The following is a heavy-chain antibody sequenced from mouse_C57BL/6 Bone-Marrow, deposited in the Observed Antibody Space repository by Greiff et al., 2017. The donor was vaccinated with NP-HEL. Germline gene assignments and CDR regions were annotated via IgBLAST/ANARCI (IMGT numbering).Heavy chain of an antibody. CDR3: ARRTYYSNYSARDY. Sequence: QVQLQQSGPELVKPGASVKISCKASGYAFSSSWMNWVKQRPGKGLEWIGRIYPGDGDTNYNGKFKGKATLTADKSSSTAYMQLSSLTSEDSAVYCCARRTYYSNYSARDYWGQGTSVTVSS. J-gene: IGHJ4*01. V-gene: IGHV1-82*01. CDR2: IYPGDGDT. CDR1: GYAFSSSW. D-gene: IGHD2-5*01.